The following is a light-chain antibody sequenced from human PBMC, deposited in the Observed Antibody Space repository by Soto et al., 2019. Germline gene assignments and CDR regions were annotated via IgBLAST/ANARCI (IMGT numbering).Light chain of an antibody. Sequence: DIQMTQSPSSLSAFVGDRVTITCRASQSIGNFLNWYQQRPGKAPELLIYAASNLQSGVPSRFSGSGSGTAFTLTISSLRLADFATYYCQPTYSTWTFGQGTRVEIK. CDR1: QSIGNF. V-gene: IGKV1-39*01. J-gene: IGKJ1*01. CDR3: QPTYSTWT. CDR2: AAS.